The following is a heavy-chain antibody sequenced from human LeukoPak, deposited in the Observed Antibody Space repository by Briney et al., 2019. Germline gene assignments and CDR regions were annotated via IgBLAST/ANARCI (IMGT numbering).Heavy chain of an antibody. CDR2: IIPILGIA. J-gene: IGHJ4*02. V-gene: IGHV1-69*04. Sequence: SVKVSCKASGGTFSSYAISWVRQAPGQGLEWMGRIIPILGIANYAQKFQGRVTITADKSTSTAYMELSSLRSEDTAVYYCARDRIAVADTGGDYWGQGILVTVSP. D-gene: IGHD6-19*01. CDR3: ARDRIAVADTGGDY. CDR1: GGTFSSYA.